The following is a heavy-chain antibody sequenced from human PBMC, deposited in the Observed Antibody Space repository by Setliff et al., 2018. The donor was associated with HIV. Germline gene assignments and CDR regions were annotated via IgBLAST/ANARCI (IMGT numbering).Heavy chain of an antibody. J-gene: IGHJ4*02. CDR3: ARSGSPYGPNSGHFDS. CDR1: GYTFTTYY. Sequence: ASVKVSCKASGYTFTTYYIHWVRQAPGQGLEWMGWINPNSGGTNYAQKFQGRVTITADESTSTVHMELSRLTSDDTAMYFCARSGSPYGPNSGHFDSWGQGTLVTVSS. D-gene: IGHD4-17*01. V-gene: IGHV1-2*02. CDR2: INPNSGGT.